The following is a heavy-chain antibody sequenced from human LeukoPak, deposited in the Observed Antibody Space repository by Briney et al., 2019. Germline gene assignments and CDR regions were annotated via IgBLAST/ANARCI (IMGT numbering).Heavy chain of an antibody. CDR2: INSDGSST. V-gene: IGHV3-74*01. CDR3: SLLGYDSSGYRPFDP. CDR1: GFTFSSYW. D-gene: IGHD3-22*01. Sequence: GGSLRLSCAASGFTFSSYWMHWVRQAPGKGLVWVSRINSDGSSTSYADSVKGRFTISRDNAKNTLYLQMNSLRAEGTAEYCSSLLGYDSSGYRPFDPWRQGTLVTVCS. J-gene: IGHJ5*02.